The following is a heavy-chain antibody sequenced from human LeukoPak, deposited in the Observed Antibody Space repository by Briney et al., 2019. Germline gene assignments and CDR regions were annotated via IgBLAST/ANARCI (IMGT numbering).Heavy chain of an antibody. V-gene: IGHV3-23*01. Sequence: SGGSLRLSCAASGXTFSSYAMSWVRQAPGKGLEWVSGSGSGGSTYYADSVKGRFTISRDNSKNTLYLQMNSLRAEDTAVYYCAKDFWSGYYPNYWGQGTLVTVSS. CDR3: AKDFWSGYYPNY. J-gene: IGHJ4*02. CDR2: SGSGGST. D-gene: IGHD3-3*01. CDR1: GXTFSSYA.